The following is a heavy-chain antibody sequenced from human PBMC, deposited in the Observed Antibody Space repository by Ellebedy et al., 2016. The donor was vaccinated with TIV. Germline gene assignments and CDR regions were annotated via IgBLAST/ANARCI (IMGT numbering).Heavy chain of an antibody. CDR3: AVRPLAPNYFDS. CDR2: IKEDGREK. V-gene: IGHV3-7*01. J-gene: IGHJ4*02. D-gene: IGHD2-15*01. CDR1: GFRFSTHW. Sequence: GESLKISCEVSGFRFSTHWMRWVRQAPGKGLEWVANIKEDGREKYYADSVKGRFTISRDNAKNSLYLQMNSLRGEDTAVYYCAVRPLAPNYFDSWGRGTLVTVSS.